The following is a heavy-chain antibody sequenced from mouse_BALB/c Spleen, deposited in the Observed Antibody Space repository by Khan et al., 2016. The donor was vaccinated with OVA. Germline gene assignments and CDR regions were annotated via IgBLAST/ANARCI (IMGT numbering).Heavy chain of an antibody. CDR2: INPSNGYT. V-gene: IGHV1-4*01. D-gene: IGHD2-14*01. CDR1: GYTFTSYT. Sequence: QMQLEESGAELARPGASVKMSCKASGYTFTSYTIHWIKLRPGQGLEWIGFINPSNGYTNYNQKFKDKATLTADKSSTTVYMKLSSLTSDDSAVYNCIRDGAYHRNDGWFAYWGQGTLVTVSA. J-gene: IGHJ3*01. CDR3: IRDGAYHRNDGWFAY.